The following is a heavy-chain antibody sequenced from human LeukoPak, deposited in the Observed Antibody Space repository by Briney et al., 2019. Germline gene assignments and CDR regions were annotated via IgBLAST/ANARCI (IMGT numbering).Heavy chain of an antibody. CDR2: IYYSGST. Sequence: SETLSLTCTVSGGSISSSSYYWGWIRQPPGKGLEWSGSIYYSGSTYYNPSLKSRVTISVDTSKNQFSLKLSSVTAADTAVYYCARHTSWSRAFDIWGQGTMVTVSS. CDR3: ARHTSWSRAFDI. V-gene: IGHV4-39*01. D-gene: IGHD2-15*01. CDR1: GGSISSSSYY. J-gene: IGHJ3*02.